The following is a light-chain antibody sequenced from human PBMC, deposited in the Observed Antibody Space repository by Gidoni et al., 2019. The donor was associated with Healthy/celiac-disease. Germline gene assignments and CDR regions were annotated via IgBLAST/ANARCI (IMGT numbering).Light chain of an antibody. CDR2: YDS. V-gene: IGLV3-21*04. Sequence: SYVLTQPPSVSVAPGKTARITCGGNNIGSKSVHWYQQKPGQAPVLVIYYDSDRPSGIPERFSGSNSGNTATLTISRVEAGDEADYYCQVWDSSSDLSVEFGGGTKLTVL. CDR1: NIGSKS. CDR3: QVWDSSSDLSVE. J-gene: IGLJ2*01.